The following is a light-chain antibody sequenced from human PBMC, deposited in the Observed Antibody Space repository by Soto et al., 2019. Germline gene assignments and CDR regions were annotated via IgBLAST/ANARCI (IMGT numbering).Light chain of an antibody. Sequence: DIQLTQSPSFLSASVGDRVTISCRASQGISSYLAWYHQKPGKAPKLLIFGASTLASGVPSRFSGSGSGTEFTLAISSLQSEDIVTFYCQLLNTKWYTFGQGTKLEI. CDR1: QGISSY. V-gene: IGKV1-9*01. CDR2: GAS. CDR3: QLLNTKWYT. J-gene: IGKJ2*01.